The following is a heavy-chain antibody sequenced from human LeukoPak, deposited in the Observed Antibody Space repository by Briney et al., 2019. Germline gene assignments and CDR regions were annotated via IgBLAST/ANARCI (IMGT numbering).Heavy chain of an antibody. V-gene: IGHV1-2*02. J-gene: IGHJ3*02. CDR3: ARRPLDYGGNSDAFDI. D-gene: IGHD4-23*01. CDR1: GYTFTAYR. Sequence: ASVKVSCKTSGYTFTAYRLHWVRQAPGQGPEWMGWVDPKSGVTKYTQKLQDRITLTRDSSTSTAYMELSSLRSEDTAVYYCARRPLDYGGNSDAFDIWGQGTMVTVSS. CDR2: VDPKSGVT.